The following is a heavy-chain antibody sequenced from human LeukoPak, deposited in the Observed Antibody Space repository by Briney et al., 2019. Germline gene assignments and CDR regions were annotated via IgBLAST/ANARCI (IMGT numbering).Heavy chain of an antibody. CDR2: INHSGST. V-gene: IGHV4-34*01. D-gene: IGHD3-3*01. Sequence: SETLSLTCAVYGGSFSGYYWSWIRQPPGKGLEWIGEINHSGSTNYNPSLKSRATISVDTSKNQFSLKLSSVTAADTAVYYCARGNPYDFWSGYYALDYWGQGTLVTVSS. CDR1: GGSFSGYY. CDR3: ARGNPYDFWSGYYALDY. J-gene: IGHJ4*02.